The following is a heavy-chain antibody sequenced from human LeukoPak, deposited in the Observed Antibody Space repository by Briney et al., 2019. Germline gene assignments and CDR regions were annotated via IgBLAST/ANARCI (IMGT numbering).Heavy chain of an antibody. V-gene: IGHV3-23*01. CDR3: AKPISGGLAVTADWFHP. CDR1: GFAFSFYA. J-gene: IGHJ5*01. D-gene: IGHD6-19*01. CDR2: INANSGTT. Sequence: GGSLRLSRAASGFAFSFYAMSWLRQPPGKGLGWVSTINANSGTTSYAASVRGRFTISRDNSKNTLYLQVNTMRADDTATYYCAKPISGGLAVTADWFHPWGQGTLVVVSS.